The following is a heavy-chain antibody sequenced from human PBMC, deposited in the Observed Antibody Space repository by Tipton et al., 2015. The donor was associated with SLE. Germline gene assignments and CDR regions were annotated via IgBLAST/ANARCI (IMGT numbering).Heavy chain of an antibody. CDR3: AKYRGSPDYFDY. CDR2: ISGSGGST. CDR1: GFTFSSYS. D-gene: IGHD1-26*01. V-gene: IGHV3-23*01. J-gene: IGHJ4*02. Sequence: SLRLSCAASGFTFSSYSMNWVRQAPGKGLEWVSAISGSGGSTYYADSVKGRFTISRDNSKNTLYLQMNSLRAEDTAVYYCAKYRGSPDYFDYWGQGTLVTVSS.